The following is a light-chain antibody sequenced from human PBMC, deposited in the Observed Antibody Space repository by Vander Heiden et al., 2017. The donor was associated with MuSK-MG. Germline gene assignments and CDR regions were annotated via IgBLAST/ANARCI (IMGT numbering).Light chain of an antibody. CDR3: MQCKHWPRT. J-gene: IGKJ1*01. V-gene: IGKV2-30*01. CDR2: EVS. CDR1: QSLVYSDGNSY. Sequence: DVAMTQSPLPLPVTLGQPASISCRSSQSLVYSDGNSYLNWFQQSPVQSPRRLIYEVSSRYSGVPDRFSGSGSRTDFTLKISRVEAEDVGIYYCMQCKHWPRTFGQGTKVEIK.